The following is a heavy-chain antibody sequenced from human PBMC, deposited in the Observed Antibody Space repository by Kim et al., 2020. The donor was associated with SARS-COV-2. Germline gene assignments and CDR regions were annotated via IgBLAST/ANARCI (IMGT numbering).Heavy chain of an antibody. V-gene: IGHV4-39*01. Sequence: SETLSLTCTVSGGSISSSSYYWDWIRQPPGKGLEWIGSIYYSGSTYYNPSLKSRVTISVDTSKNQFSLKLSSVTAADTAVYYCAITSIIAVDPYYYGMDVWGQGTTVTVSS. D-gene: IGHD6-19*01. CDR2: IYYSGST. CDR1: GGSISSSSYY. CDR3: AITSIIAVDPYYYGMDV. J-gene: IGHJ6*02.